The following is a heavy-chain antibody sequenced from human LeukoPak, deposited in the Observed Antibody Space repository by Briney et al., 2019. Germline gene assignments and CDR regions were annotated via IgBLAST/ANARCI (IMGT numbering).Heavy chain of an antibody. CDR1: GGSISSSSYY. CDR3: ATGPDYYNSSSYYAHY. Sequence: SETLSLTCTVSGGSISSSSYYWGWIRQPPGKGLAWIGSIYYSGSTYYNPSLRSRVTISVDTSKNQFSLKLSSVTAADTAVYYCATGPDYYNSSSYYAHYWGQGTLVTVSS. J-gene: IGHJ4*02. D-gene: IGHD3-22*01. CDR2: IYYSGST. V-gene: IGHV4-39*01.